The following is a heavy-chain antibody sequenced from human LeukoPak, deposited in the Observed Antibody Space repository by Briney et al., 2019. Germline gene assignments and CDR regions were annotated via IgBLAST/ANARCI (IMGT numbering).Heavy chain of an antibody. CDR1: GGSLSSYY. Sequence: PSETLSLTCTVSGGSLSSYYWSWIRQPPGKGLEWIGYIYYSGSTNYNPSIKSRVTISVDTSKNQFSLKLSSVTAADTAVYYCARHNYDILTGYHYTFDYWGQGTLVTVSS. V-gene: IGHV4-59*08. CDR2: IYYSGST. J-gene: IGHJ4*02. CDR3: ARHNYDILTGYHYTFDY. D-gene: IGHD3-9*01.